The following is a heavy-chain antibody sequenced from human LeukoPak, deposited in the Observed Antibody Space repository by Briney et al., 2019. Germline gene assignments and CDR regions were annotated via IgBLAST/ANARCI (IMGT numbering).Heavy chain of an antibody. CDR2: IIPIFGTA. CDR3: ASHCTNGVCYPYYMDV. Sequence: ASVKVSFKASRGTFRSYAISWVRQAPGQGLEWMGGIIPIFGTANYAQKFQGRVTITADESTSTAYMELSSLRYEDTAVYYCASHCTNGVCYPYYMDVWGKGTTVTVSS. D-gene: IGHD2-8*01. J-gene: IGHJ6*03. V-gene: IGHV1-69*01. CDR1: RGTFRSYA.